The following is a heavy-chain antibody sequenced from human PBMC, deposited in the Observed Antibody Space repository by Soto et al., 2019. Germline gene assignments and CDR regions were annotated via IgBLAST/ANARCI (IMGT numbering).Heavy chain of an antibody. CDR1: GYTFTGYY. J-gene: IGHJ6*02. V-gene: IGHV1-2*04. Sequence: GAAVKVSCQASGYTFTGYYMHWVRQAPGQGLEWMGWINPNSGGTNYAQKFQGWCTMTRDTSISTAYMELSRLRSDDTAVYYCARGHRSSSLGYYYYGMDVWGQGTTVTVSS. D-gene: IGHD6-6*01. CDR3: ARGHRSSSLGYYYYGMDV. CDR2: INPNSGGT.